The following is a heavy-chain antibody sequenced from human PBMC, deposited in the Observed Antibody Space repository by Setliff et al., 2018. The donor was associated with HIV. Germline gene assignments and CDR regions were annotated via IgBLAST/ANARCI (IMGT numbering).Heavy chain of an antibody. Sequence: ASVKVSCKASGYTFTGYYMHWVRQAPGQGLEWMGWINPNSGGTNYAQKFQGSVTMTRDTSITTAYMGLSRLRSDDTALYYCARDGIAVAGTLPFDYWGQGTLVTVSS. CDR2: INPNSGGT. V-gene: IGHV1-2*02. D-gene: IGHD6-19*01. J-gene: IGHJ4*02. CDR1: GYTFTGYY. CDR3: ARDGIAVAGTLPFDY.